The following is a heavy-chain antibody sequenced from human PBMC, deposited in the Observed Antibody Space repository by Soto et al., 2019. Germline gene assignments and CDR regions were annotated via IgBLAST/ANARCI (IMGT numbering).Heavy chain of an antibody. J-gene: IGHJ6*02. V-gene: IGHV1-24*01. CDR2: FDPEDGET. CDR1: GYTLTELS. CDR3: ATDVYYYYGMDV. Sequence: ASVKVSCKVSGYTLTELSMHWVRQAPGKGLEWMGGFDPEDGETIYAQKFQGRVTMTEDTSTDTAHMELSSLRSEDTAVYYCATDVYYYYGMDVWGQGTTVTVSS.